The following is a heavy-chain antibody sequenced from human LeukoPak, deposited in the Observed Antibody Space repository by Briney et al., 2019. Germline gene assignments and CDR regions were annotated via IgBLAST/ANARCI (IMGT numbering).Heavy chain of an antibody. D-gene: IGHD6-19*01. J-gene: IGHJ4*02. Sequence: GGSLRLSCVASGFTFQDYAVHWVRQAPGKGLEWVSCISWNSRNIAYADSVKGRFTISRDNAKNSLYLQMNSLRAEDTAVYYCACIAVAGGSDYWGQGTLVTVSS. CDR2: ISWNSRNI. CDR3: ACIAVAGGSDY. V-gene: IGHV3-9*01. CDR1: GFTFQDYA.